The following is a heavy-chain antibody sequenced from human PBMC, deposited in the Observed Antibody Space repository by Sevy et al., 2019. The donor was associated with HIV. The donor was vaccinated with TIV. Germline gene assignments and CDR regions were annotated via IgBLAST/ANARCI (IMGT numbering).Heavy chain of an antibody. CDR3: AKRRVQSGLSGGGAHYGMDV. Sequence: GGSLRLSCAASGFPFSNYAMSWVRQAPGKGLEWVSTLIGGGSRTYYADSVTGRFIISRDNSRNTQYLQMNSLRAEDTAIYYCAKRRVQSGLSGGGAHYGMDVCGRGTTVTVSS. J-gene: IGHJ6*02. V-gene: IGHV3-23*01. CDR1: GFPFSNYA. CDR2: LIGGGSRT. D-gene: IGHD2-8*02.